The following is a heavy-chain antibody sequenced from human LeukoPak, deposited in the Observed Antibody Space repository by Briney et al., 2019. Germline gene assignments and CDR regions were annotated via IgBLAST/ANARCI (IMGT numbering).Heavy chain of an antibody. Sequence: PGGSLRLSCSASGFTFSSYAMHWVRQAPGKGLEYVSAISSNGGSTYYADSVKGRFTISRDNSKNTLYLQMSSLRAEDTAVYYCVKDPKYYYGSGSYYEGYFDYWGQGTRVTVSS. D-gene: IGHD3-10*01. CDR3: VKDPKYYYGSGSYYEGYFDY. CDR1: GFTFSSYA. J-gene: IGHJ4*02. V-gene: IGHV3-64D*09. CDR2: ISSNGGST.